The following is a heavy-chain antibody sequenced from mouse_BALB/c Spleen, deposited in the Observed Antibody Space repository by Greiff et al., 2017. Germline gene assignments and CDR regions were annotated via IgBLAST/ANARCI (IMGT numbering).Heavy chain of an antibody. CDR1: GFSLTSYG. V-gene: IGHV2-2*02. J-gene: IGHJ3*01. D-gene: IGHD2-14*01. CDR3: ASYYRYFWFAY. CDR2: IWSGGST. Sequence: QVQLQQSGPGLVQPSQSLSITCTVSGFSLTSYGVHWVRQSPGKGLEWLGVIWSGGSTDYNAAFISRLSISKDNSKSQVFFKMNSLQANDTAIYYCASYYRYFWFAYWGQGTLVTVSA.